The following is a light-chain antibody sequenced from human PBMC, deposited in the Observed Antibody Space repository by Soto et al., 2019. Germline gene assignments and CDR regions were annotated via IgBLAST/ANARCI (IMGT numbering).Light chain of an antibody. CDR2: DVS. V-gene: IGLV2-14*01. J-gene: IGLJ1*01. CDR3: SSYTSSSTYV. Sequence: QSALTQPASVSGSPGQSITISCTGTSSDVGGYNYVSWYQQHPGKAPKLMIYDVSTRPSGVSNRFSGSKSGNTASLTISGLQADDEDDYYCSSYTSSSTYVFGTGTKVTVL. CDR1: SSDVGGYNY.